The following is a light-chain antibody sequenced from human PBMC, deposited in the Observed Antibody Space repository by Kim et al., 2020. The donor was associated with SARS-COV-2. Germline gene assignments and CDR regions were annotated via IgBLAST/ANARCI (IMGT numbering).Light chain of an antibody. Sequence: LSPGESATLSCTASQSVTSNYLAWYQQKSGQAPRLLISDASSRATDIPDRFSGSGSGTDFSLTISRLEPEDFAVYYCQQYGTSVTFGQGTKVDIK. CDR3: QQYGTSVT. CDR1: QSVTSNY. CDR2: DAS. J-gene: IGKJ1*01. V-gene: IGKV3-20*01.